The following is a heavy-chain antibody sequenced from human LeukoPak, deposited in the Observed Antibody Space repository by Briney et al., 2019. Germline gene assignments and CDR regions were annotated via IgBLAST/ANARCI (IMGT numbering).Heavy chain of an antibody. V-gene: IGHV4-59*12. CDR3: ARDMGYCTNGVCYNWAFDI. D-gene: IGHD2-8*01. J-gene: IGHJ3*02. Sequence: SETLSLTCTVSGGSISSYYWSWIRQPLGKGLEWIGYIYYSGSTNYNPSLKSRVTISVDRSKNQFSLKLSSVTAADTAVYYCARDMGYCTNGVCYNWAFDIWGQGTMVTVSS. CDR2: IYYSGST. CDR1: GGSISSYY.